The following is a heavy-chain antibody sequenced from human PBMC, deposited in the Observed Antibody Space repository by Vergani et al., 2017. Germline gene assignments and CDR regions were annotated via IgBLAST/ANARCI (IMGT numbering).Heavy chain of an antibody. V-gene: IGHV3-23*01. CDR3: AKAQYYDFWSGYYDYGMDV. D-gene: IGHD3-3*01. CDR1: GFTFSSYA. CDR2: ISGSGGST. J-gene: IGHJ6*02. Sequence: EVQLLESGGGLVQPGGSLRLSCAASGFTFSSYAMSWVRQAPGKGLEWVSAISGSGGSTYYADSVKGRFTISRDNSKNTLYLQMNSLRAEDTAVYYCAKAQYYDFWSGYYDYGMDVWSRGTTVTVSS.